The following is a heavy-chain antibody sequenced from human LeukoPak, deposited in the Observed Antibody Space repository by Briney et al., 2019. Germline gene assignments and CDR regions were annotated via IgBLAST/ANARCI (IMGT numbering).Heavy chain of an antibody. V-gene: IGHV3-30-3*01. CDR1: GFTSNNYP. D-gene: IGHD4-17*01. J-gene: IGHJ4*02. CDR2: VSGDGVHK. CDR3: TREYGDYLGDY. Sequence: GGSLRLSCAASGFTSNNYPFHWVRQPPGKGLEWVAAVSGDGVHKFYADSVKGRFTLSRDNFRSILYLQMNSLTTDDTALYYCTREYGDYLGDYWGQGTPVTVSS.